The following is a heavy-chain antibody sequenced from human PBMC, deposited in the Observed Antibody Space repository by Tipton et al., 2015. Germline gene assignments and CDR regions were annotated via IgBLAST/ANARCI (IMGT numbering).Heavy chain of an antibody. CDR3: ARSESSWYGMDV. V-gene: IGHV1-18*01. CDR1: AYIFTSYG. J-gene: IGHJ6*02. CDR2: ISGYNGNT. D-gene: IGHD6-13*01. Sequence: QSGAEVKKPGASVKVSCKASAYIFTSYGISWVRQAPGQGLEWMGWISGYNGNTNYAQKFQGRVTMTTDTSTNTAYMELSSLRSEDTAVYYCARSESSWYGMDVWGQGTTVTVSS.